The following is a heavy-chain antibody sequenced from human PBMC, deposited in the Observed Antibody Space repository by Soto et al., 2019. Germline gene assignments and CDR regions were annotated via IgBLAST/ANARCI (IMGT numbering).Heavy chain of an antibody. D-gene: IGHD3-3*02. CDR1: GFTFRTYG. J-gene: IGHJ4*02. V-gene: IGHV3-30*03. CDR3: ARDSNDYLDY. Sequence: PGGSLRLSCAASGFTFRTYGMHWVGQTPGEGLKWVAGISYDGSDKYYTDSVKGRFTISRDNSKNTLYLQMNSLRAEDTAVHYCARDSNDYLDYWGQGTLVTVSS. CDR2: ISYDGSDK.